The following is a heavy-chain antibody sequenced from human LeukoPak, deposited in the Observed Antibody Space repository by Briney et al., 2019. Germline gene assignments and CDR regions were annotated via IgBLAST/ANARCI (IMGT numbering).Heavy chain of an antibody. J-gene: IGHJ3*02. D-gene: IGHD2-15*01. CDR2: ISYSGNT. Sequence: SETLSLTCAVYGGSFSGYYWGWVRQPPGKGLEWIGTISYSGNTDYNPSLRSRVTISVDTSNNQFSLRLGSVTAADTAVYHCARHCCSGPAKRVFDIWGQGTMVTVSS. CDR3: ARHCCSGPAKRVFDI. V-gene: IGHV4-34*01. CDR1: GGSFSGYY.